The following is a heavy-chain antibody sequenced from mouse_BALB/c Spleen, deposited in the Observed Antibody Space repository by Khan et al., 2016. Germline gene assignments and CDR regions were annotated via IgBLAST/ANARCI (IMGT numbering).Heavy chain of an antibody. CDR2: FSNKANGYTT. J-gene: IGHJ3*01. Sequence: EVELVESGGGLVQPGGSLRLSCATSGFTFTDYYMSWVRQPPGMALEWLGFFSNKANGYTTEYSASVKGRFTISRDNSQSLLYLQMNTLSAEDSATYDCARDGYCSSYPFAYWGQGTRGTVSA. CDR1: GFTFTDYY. V-gene: IGHV7-3*02. CDR3: ARDGYCSSYPFAY. D-gene: IGHD1-1*01.